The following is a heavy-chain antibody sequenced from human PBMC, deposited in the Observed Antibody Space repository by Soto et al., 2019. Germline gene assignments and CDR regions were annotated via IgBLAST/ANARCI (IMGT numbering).Heavy chain of an antibody. D-gene: IGHD2-21*02. J-gene: IGHJ3*02. Sequence: GGSLRLSCAASGFTFSSYAMRWVRQAPGKGLEWVAVISYDGSNKYYADSVKGRFTISRDNSKNTLYLQMNSLRAEDTAVYYCARVRGDPDAFDIWGQGTMVTVSS. V-gene: IGHV3-30-3*01. CDR2: ISYDGSNK. CDR1: GFTFSSYA. CDR3: ARVRGDPDAFDI.